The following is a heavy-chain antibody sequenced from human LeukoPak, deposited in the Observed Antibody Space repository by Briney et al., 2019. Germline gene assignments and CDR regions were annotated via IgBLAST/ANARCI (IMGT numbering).Heavy chain of an antibody. D-gene: IGHD5-18*01. CDR3: ASDMRSTWTQLWTY. J-gene: IGHJ4*02. Sequence: ASVKVSCKASGGTFSSYAISWVRQAPGQGLEWMGRIIPIFGTANYAQKFQGRVTITTDESTSTAYMELSSLRSEDTAVYYCASDMRSTWTQLWTYWGQGTLVTVSS. CDR2: IIPIFGTA. CDR1: GGTFSSYA. V-gene: IGHV1-69*05.